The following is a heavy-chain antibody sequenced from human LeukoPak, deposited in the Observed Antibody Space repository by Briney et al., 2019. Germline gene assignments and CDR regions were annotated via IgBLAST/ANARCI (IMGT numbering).Heavy chain of an antibody. V-gene: IGHV3-23*01. Sequence: PGGSLRLSCAASGFTFSSYAMSWVRQAPEKGLEWVPTISHVGGTYYADSVRGRFTISRDDSKNMVYLQMNSLRAEDTAVYYCAKAHPRRMTTVVTALDYWGQGTLVTVSS. CDR3: AKAHPRRMTTVVTALDY. CDR1: GFTFSSYA. CDR2: ISHVGGT. J-gene: IGHJ4*02. D-gene: IGHD4-23*01.